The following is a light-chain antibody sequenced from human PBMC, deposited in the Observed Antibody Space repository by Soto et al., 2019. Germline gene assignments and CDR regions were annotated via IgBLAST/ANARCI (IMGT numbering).Light chain of an antibody. J-gene: IGKJ2*01. CDR1: QGISNY. V-gene: IGKV1-27*01. CDR3: QHYNNDPYT. CDR2: SAS. Sequence: DIQMTQSPSSLSASVGDRVTITCRASQGISNYLAWYQQKPGKVPKLLIYSASTLQSGVPSRFSGSGSGTDFTLTISSLEPEDVATYYCQHYNNDPYTVVQGTNVDIK.